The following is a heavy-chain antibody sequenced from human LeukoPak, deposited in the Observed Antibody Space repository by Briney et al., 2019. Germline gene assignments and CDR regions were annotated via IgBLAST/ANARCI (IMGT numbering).Heavy chain of an antibody. Sequence: SETLSLTCTVSGGSISSCSYHWGWLRQSPGEGLQWITSMSYSGATYYHPSLQSRVTISVDTSKNQFSLKLYSVTAADTAVYYCARHCRAVLVVPVARGDYFDYLGQGTRVTVSS. CDR1: GGSISSCSYH. CDR3: ARHCRAVLVVPVARGDYFDY. D-gene: IGHD2-2*01. CDR2: MSYSGAT. V-gene: IGHV4-39*01. J-gene: IGHJ4*02.